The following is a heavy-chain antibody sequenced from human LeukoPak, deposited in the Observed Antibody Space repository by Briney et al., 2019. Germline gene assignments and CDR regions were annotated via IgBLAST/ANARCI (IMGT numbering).Heavy chain of an antibody. CDR3: ARMYGTWACDI. J-gene: IGHJ3*02. D-gene: IGHD1-1*01. Sequence: PPETLSLTCAVPGYSISRGYSWGWIRRPPGKGLGWIGIIYISGSTYYNQSLKSRVTISVDTSTNKFSLNLSTVTAADTAVYYCARMYGTWACDIWGQGTMVSASS. CDR2: IYISGST. CDR1: GYSISRGYS. V-gene: IGHV4-38-2*01.